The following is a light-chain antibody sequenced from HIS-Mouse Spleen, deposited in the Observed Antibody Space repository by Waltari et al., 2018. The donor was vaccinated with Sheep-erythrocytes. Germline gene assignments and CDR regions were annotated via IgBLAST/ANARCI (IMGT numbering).Light chain of an antibody. CDR1: SSDVGGYNY. CDR3: SSYAGSNNWV. V-gene: IGLV2-8*01. CDR2: EVS. J-gene: IGLJ3*02. Sequence: QSALTQPPSASGSPGQSVTISCTGTSSDVGGYNYVSWYQQHPGKAPKLMIYEVSKRTSGVPDRFSGSTSGNTASLTVSGLQAEDEDDYYCSSYAGSNNWVFGGGTKLTVL.